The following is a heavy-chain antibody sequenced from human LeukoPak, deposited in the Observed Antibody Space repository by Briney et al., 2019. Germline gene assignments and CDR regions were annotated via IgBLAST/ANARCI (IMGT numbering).Heavy chain of an antibody. V-gene: IGHV1-69*06. CDR3: ARDSRVTYYYGSGSLYYFDY. D-gene: IGHD3-10*01. Sequence: GASVKVSCKASGGTFSSYAISWVRQAPGQGLEWMGGIIPIFGTANYAQKFQGRVTITADKSTSTAYMELSSLRSEDTAVYYCARDSRVTYYYGSGSLYYFDYWGQGTLVTVSS. CDR1: GGTFSSYA. J-gene: IGHJ4*02. CDR2: IIPIFGTA.